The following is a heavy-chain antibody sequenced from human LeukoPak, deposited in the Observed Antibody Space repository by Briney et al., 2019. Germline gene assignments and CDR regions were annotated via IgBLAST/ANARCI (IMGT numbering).Heavy chain of an antibody. D-gene: IGHD4-17*01. CDR2: ISGGGETT. J-gene: IGHJ4*02. CDR3: ARDYADYVGYFFFDY. CDR1: GLTFSTYW. V-gene: IGHV3-23*01. Sequence: GGSLRLSCAASGLTFSTYWMNWVRQAPGKGLEWVSSISGGGETTYYADSAKGRFTISRDNSQNTLYLQMNSLRAEDTAVYYCARDYADYVGYFFFDYWGQGTLVTVSS.